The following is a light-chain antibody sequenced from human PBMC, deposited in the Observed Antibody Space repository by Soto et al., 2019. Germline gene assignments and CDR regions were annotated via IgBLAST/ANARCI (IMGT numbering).Light chain of an antibody. J-gene: IGKJ1*01. CDR1: QSVDIN. Sequence: EIVLTMSPATLSVSQGERVPLSCMASQSVDINLAWYQQKPGQAPRLLIYGASTRATDMSGTFSGRGSGTEFTLTISNVRPEDFAVYYCQQYRSWPRTVAQGAKVDI. V-gene: IGKV3-15*01. CDR2: GAS. CDR3: QQYRSWPRT.